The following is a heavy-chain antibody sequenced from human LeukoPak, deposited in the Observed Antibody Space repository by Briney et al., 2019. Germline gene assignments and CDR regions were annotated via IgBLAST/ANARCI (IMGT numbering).Heavy chain of an antibody. V-gene: IGHV3-74*01. CDR3: ARVRSGSYFDY. J-gene: IGHJ4*02. CDR2: INSDGSNA. CDR1: GFTFRSYW. D-gene: IGHD1-26*01. Sequence: PGGSLRLSCAASGFTFRSYWMHWVRQAPGKGLVWVSRINSDGSNAIYADSVKGRFTISRDNAKNTLYLQMNSLRAEDTAVYYCARVRSGSYFDYWGQGTLVTVSS.